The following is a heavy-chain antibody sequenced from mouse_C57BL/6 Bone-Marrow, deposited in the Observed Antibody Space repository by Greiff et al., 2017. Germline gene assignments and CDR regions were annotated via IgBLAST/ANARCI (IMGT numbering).Heavy chain of an antibody. CDR1: GYSITSGYD. V-gene: IGHV3-1*01. CDR3: ARDYGNYVNWYFDV. CDR2: ISYSGST. D-gene: IGHD2-1*01. Sequence: EVKLQESGPGMVKPSQSLSLTCTVTGYSITSGYDWHWIRHFPGNKLEWMGYISYSGSTNYNPSLKSRISITHDTSKNHFFLKLNSVTTEDTATYYCARDYGNYVNWYFDVWGTGTTVTVSS. J-gene: IGHJ1*03.